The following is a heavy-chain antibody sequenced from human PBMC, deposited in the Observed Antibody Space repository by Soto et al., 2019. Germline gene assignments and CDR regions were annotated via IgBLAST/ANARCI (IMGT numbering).Heavy chain of an antibody. CDR1: GDVFRSYG. J-gene: IGHJ6*02. D-gene: IGHD2-8*01. Sequence: AVKVSCKASGDVFRSYGINWVRQAPGQGLEWMGGIIPISGTTNYAQKFQGRVAITADESTDTVYMELSRPRSEDTAVYFCARVRCFNGLCHTADYGMDVWGQGTTVTVSS. V-gene: IGHV1-69*13. CDR3: ARVRCFNGLCHTADYGMDV. CDR2: IIPISGTT.